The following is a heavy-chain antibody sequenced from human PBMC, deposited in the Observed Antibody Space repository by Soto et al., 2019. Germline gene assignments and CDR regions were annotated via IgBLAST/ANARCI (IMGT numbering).Heavy chain of an antibody. CDR1: GFTFSHYG. Sequence: QVQLVESGGGVVQPGRSLRLSCAASGFTFSHYGIHWVRQAPGKGLEWLAVISYDGSNKHYADSVKGRFTVSRDNSKNTLYRQMNSLRAEDTAVYFCARYSGKYQGPIDYWGQGTRVTVSS. V-gene: IGHV3-30*03. CDR3: ARYSGKYQGPIDY. J-gene: IGHJ4*02. D-gene: IGHD1-26*01. CDR2: ISYDGSNK.